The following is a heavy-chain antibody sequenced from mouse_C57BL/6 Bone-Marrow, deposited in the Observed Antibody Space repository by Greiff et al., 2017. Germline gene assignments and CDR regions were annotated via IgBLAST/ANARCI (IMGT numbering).Heavy chain of an antibody. V-gene: IGHV1-55*01. Sequence: QVQLQQPGAELVKPGASVKMSCKASGYTFTSYWITWVKQRPGQGLEWIGDIYPGSGSTNYNEKFKSKATLTVDTPSSTAYMQLSSLTSEDSAVYYCARSGYYGSSWYFDVWGTGTTVTVSS. CDR1: GYTFTSYW. D-gene: IGHD1-1*01. CDR3: ARSGYYGSSWYFDV. CDR2: IYPGSGST. J-gene: IGHJ1*03.